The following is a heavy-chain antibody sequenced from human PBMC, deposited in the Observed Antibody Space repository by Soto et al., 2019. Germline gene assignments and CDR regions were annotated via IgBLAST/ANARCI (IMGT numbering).Heavy chain of an antibody. CDR2: LIPVFGSP. D-gene: IGHD5-18*01. Sequence: QVQLVQSGAEVKKPGSSVTVSCKTSAGTFSKDAINWVRQAPGQGLEWMGLLIPVFGSPIYAQKFQGRIRITADESTSTAFMDLSSLRSEDTAVYYCTRVLGYTFEPGKTRYYAMDVWGQGTTVSVSS. CDR3: TRVLGYTFEPGKTRYYAMDV. V-gene: IGHV1-69*01. CDR1: AGTFSKDA. J-gene: IGHJ6*02.